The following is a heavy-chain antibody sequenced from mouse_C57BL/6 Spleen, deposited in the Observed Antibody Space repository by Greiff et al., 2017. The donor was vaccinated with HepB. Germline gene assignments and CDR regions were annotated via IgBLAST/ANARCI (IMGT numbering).Heavy chain of an antibody. Sequence: EVHLVESEGGLVQPGSSMKLSCTASGFTFSDYYMAWVRQVPEKGLEWVANINYDGSSTYYLDPLKSRFIISRDNAKNILYLQMSSLKSEDTATYYGARALYYGNSHAMDYWGQVTSVTVS. CDR1: GFTFSDYY. CDR3: ARALYYGNSHAMDY. V-gene: IGHV5-16*01. J-gene: IGHJ4*01. CDR2: INYDGSST. D-gene: IGHD2-1*01.